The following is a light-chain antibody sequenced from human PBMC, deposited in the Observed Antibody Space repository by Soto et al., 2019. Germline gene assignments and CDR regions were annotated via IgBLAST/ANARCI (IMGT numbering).Light chain of an antibody. CDR2: SDT. J-gene: IGLJ2*01. V-gene: IGLV3-21*04. CDR3: QVWDSGSAHVV. Sequence: SYELTQPPSVSVAPGKTASISGGGNNIGSKGVHWYQQKPGQAPVLVIYSDTDLPPVIPERFSGSNSANLATLTISRVEAGDEGDYYCQVWDSGSAHVVFGGGTKVTVL. CDR1: NIGSKG.